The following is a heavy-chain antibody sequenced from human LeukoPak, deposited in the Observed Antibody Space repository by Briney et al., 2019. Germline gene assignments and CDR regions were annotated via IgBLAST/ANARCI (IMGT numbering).Heavy chain of an antibody. V-gene: IGHV4-34*01. Sequence: SETLSLTCAVYGGSFSGYYWSWIRQPPGKGLEWIGEINHSGGTNYNPSLKSRVTISVDTSKNQFSLKLSSVTAADTAVYYCASGDSGSYYAPIDYWGQGTLVTVSS. CDR3: ASGDSGSYYAPIDY. D-gene: IGHD1-26*01. J-gene: IGHJ4*02. CDR2: INHSGGT. CDR1: GGSFSGYY.